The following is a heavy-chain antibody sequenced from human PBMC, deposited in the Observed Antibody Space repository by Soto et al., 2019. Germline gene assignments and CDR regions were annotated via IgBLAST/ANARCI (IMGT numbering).Heavy chain of an antibody. J-gene: IGHJ4*02. V-gene: IGHV3-30*18. CDR2: ISYDGSNK. Sequence: GGSLRLSCAASGFTFCSYGMHWVRQAPGKGLEWVAVISYDGSNKYYADSVKGRFTISRDNSRNTLYLQMNSLRAEDTAVYYCAKDSRQFTAPDYFDYWGQGTLVTVSS. D-gene: IGHD6-19*01. CDR3: AKDSRQFTAPDYFDY. CDR1: GFTFCSYG.